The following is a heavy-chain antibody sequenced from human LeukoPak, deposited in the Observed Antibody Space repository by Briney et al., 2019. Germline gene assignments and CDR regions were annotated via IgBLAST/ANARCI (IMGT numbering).Heavy chain of an antibody. D-gene: IGHD6-19*01. CDR3: ATLRSDSSGWYYFDY. V-gene: IGHV3-33*01. Sequence: GGSLRLSCAASGFSFRSYGMHWVRQAPGKGLEWVALIWYDGTNKYYADSVKGRFTISRDNSKKMLYLQMDSLRGEDTTVYYCATLRSDSSGWYYFDYWGQGTLVTVSS. CDR1: GFSFRSYG. J-gene: IGHJ4*02. CDR2: IWYDGTNK.